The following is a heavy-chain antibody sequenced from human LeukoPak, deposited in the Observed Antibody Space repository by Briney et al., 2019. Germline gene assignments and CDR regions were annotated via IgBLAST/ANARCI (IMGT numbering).Heavy chain of an antibody. J-gene: IGHJ3*02. CDR2: ISSSSNTI. CDR1: GFTFSSYS. V-gene: IGHV3-48*01. D-gene: IGHD2-15*01. CDR3: AGILLAAGAFDI. Sequence: GGSLRLSCAASGFTFSSYSMNWVRQAPGKGLEWVSYISSSSNTIYYADSVKGRFTISRDNAKNSLYLQMNSLRAEDTAVYYCAGILLAAGAFDIWGQGTMVTVSS.